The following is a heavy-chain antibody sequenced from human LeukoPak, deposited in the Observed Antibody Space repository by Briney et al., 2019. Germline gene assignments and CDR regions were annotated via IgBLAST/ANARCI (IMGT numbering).Heavy chain of an antibody. D-gene: IGHD2-2*01. CDR3: ARDRDIVVVPSAYCFDY. V-gene: IGHV3-21*06. Sequence: GGSLRLSCAVSGFTFSTYSMNWVRQAPGEGLEWVSSISSSSDYIFYADSVKGRFTISRDNAKNSLYLQMNSLRAEDTAVYYCARDRDIVVVPSAYCFDYWGQGTLVTVSS. CDR2: ISSSSDYI. CDR1: GFTFSTYS. J-gene: IGHJ4*02.